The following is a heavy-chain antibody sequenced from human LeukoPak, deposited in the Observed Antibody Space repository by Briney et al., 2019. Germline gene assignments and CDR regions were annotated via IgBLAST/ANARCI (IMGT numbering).Heavy chain of an antibody. D-gene: IGHD2-2*01. CDR2: IYPGDSDT. J-gene: IGHJ4*02. Sequence: GESLKISCKGSGYRLTSYWIGWVRQMPGKGLEWMGIIYPGDSDTRYSPSFQRQVTISADKSISTAYLQWRSLKASDSAMYYCARQAAAGIYWGQGTLVTVSS. CDR3: ARQAAAGIY. V-gene: IGHV5-51*01. CDR1: GYRLTSYW.